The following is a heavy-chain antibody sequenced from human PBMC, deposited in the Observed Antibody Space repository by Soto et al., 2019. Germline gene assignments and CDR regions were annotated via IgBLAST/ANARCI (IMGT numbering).Heavy chain of an antibody. V-gene: IGHV4-4*02. CDR1: SGSISSSNW. CDR2: IYHSGST. Sequence: SETLSLTCAVSSGSISSSNWWSWVRQPPGKGLEWIGEIYHSGSTNYNPSLKSRVTISVDKSKNQFSLKLSSVTAADTAVYYCARVPGNDYGDYVQEYYFDYWGQGTLVTISS. CDR3: ARVPGNDYGDYVQEYYFDY. D-gene: IGHD4-17*01. J-gene: IGHJ4*02.